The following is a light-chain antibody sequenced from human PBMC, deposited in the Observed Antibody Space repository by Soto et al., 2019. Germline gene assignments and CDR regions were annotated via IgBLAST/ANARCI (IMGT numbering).Light chain of an antibody. J-gene: IGKJ4*01. CDR1: QSVGNN. Sequence: EIVVTQSPATLSVSPGEIATLSCRASQSVGNNFAWYQQKPGQAPRLLIFATSTRATGVPARFSGSGSGTEFPLTISSLQSEDFAVYSCQQYGDWPLTFGGGAKVEIE. CDR2: ATS. V-gene: IGKV3-15*01. CDR3: QQYGDWPLT.